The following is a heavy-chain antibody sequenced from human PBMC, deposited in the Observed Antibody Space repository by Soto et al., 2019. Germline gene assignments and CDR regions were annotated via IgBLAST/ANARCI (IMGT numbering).Heavy chain of an antibody. CDR1: GISFTTYA. V-gene: IGHV3-23*01. J-gene: IGHJ4*02. Sequence: GGSLRLSCVASGISFTTYAMTWVRLAPGKGLEWVSGIGSSGGTIYYADSVKGRFTISRDISKNTVYLQMNSLRAEDTAVYYCAKMSTSSWYIDYFDFWGPGTLVTSPQ. CDR2: IGSSGGTI. D-gene: IGHD6-13*01. CDR3: AKMSTSSWYIDYFDF.